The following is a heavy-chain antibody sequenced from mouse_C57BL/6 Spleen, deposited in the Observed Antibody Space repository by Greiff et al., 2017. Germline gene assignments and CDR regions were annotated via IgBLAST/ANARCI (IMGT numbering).Heavy chain of an antibody. J-gene: IGHJ2*01. CDR1: GFTFSSYA. D-gene: IGHD4-1*02. CDR2: ISDGGSYT. V-gene: IGHV5-4*01. Sequence: EVQVVESGGGLVKPGGSLKLSCAASGFTFSSYAMSWVRQTPEKRLEWVATISDGGSYTYYPDNVKGRFTISRDNAKNNLYLQMSHLKSEDTAMYYCARASTGTGFDYWGQGTTLTVSS. CDR3: ARASTGTGFDY.